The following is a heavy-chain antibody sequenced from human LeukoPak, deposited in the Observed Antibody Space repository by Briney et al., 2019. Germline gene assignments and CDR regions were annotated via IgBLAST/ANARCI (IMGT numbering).Heavy chain of an antibody. CDR1: GGTISSSY. CDR3: ARGRVARPGGGPRFLDV. D-gene: IGHD2-15*01. Sequence: PSETLSLTCTVCGGTISSSYRSWIRQPPGRGLEWIGYIYYSGSTNYNPSLKSRVTISVDTSKNQFSLKLSSETAADTAVYYCARGRVARPGGGPRFLDVWGKGTTVTVSS. V-gene: IGHV4-59*01. J-gene: IGHJ6*04. CDR2: IYYSGST.